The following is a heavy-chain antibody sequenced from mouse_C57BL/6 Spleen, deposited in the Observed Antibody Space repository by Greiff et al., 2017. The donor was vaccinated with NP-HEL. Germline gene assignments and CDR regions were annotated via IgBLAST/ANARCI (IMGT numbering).Heavy chain of an antibody. J-gene: IGHJ4*01. CDR1: GFTFSDYY. V-gene: IGHV5-12*01. CDR3: AKEYDDAMDY. D-gene: IGHD2-12*01. CDR2: ISNGGGST. Sequence: EVKVVESGGGLVQPGGSLKLSCAASGFTFSDYYMYWVRQTPEKRLEWVAYISNGGGSTYYPHTVKGLFTFSIDNAKTTLYLQMSRLKSEDTAMYYCAKEYDDAMDYWGQGTSVTVSS.